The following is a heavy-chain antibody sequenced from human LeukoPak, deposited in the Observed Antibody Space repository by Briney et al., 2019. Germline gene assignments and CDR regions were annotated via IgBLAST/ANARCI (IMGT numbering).Heavy chain of an antibody. CDR2: IYYSGST. V-gene: IGHV4-4*02. CDR3: ARGSSGWAHFYI. J-gene: IGHJ3*02. CDR1: GGSISSSNW. D-gene: IGHD6-19*01. Sequence: SETLSLTCAVSGGSISSSNWWSWVRQPPGKGLEWIGYIYYSGSTNYNPSLKSRVTISVDTSKNQFSLKLSSVTAADTAVYYCARGSSGWAHFYIWGQGTMVTGSS.